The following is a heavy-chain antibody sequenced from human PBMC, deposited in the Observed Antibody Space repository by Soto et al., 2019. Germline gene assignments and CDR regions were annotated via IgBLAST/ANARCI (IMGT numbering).Heavy chain of an antibody. V-gene: IGHV4-59*08. CDR1: GGSISSYY. CDR2: IYYSGST. J-gene: IGHJ6*02. Sequence: PSETLSLTCTVSGGSISSYYWSWIRQPPGKGLEWIGYIYYSGSTNYNPSLKSRVTISVDTSKNQLSLKLSSVTAADTAVYYCARLSLDGVYYGSGSYYNFTGMDVWGQGTTVTVSS. CDR3: ARLSLDGVYYGSGSYYNFTGMDV. D-gene: IGHD3-10*01.